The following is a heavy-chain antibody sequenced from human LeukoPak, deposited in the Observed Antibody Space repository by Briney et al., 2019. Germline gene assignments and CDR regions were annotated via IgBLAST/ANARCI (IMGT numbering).Heavy chain of an antibody. CDR2: ISSSSSYI. CDR1: GFTFSSYS. CDR3: ARDGRTTMDV. Sequence: PGGSLRLSCAASGFTFSSYSMNWVRQAPGKGLEWVSSISSSSSYIYYADSVKGRFTISRDNAKNSMFLEMNGLRVEDTAVYYCARDGRTTMDVWGRGTTVIVSS. J-gene: IGHJ6*02. D-gene: IGHD1-14*01. V-gene: IGHV3-21*01.